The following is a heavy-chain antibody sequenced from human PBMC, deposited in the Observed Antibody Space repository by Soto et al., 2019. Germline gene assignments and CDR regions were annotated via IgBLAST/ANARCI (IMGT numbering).Heavy chain of an antibody. CDR3: ARFQYTVVTPFDL. J-gene: IGHJ3*01. D-gene: IGHD2-21*02. Sequence: QVQLQESGPGLVEPSETLSLTCTVSGGSLTNYFWTWIRQSPGKGLEWIAYIRYSGKTDYNPSLKSRVTISLDTPKNQFSLKLTSVTAADTAMYYCARFQYTVVTPFDLWGRGTMVIVSS. V-gene: IGHV4-59*01. CDR2: IRYSGKT. CDR1: GGSLTNYF.